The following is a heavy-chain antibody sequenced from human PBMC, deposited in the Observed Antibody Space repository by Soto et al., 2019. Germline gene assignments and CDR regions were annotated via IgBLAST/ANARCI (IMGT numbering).Heavy chain of an antibody. CDR2: ISAYNGNT. D-gene: IGHD6-19*01. V-gene: IGHV1-18*01. Sequence: QVQLVQSGAEVKKPGASVKVSCKASGYTFTSYGISWVRQAPGQGLEWMGWISAYNGNTNYAQKLQGRVTMTTGTSTSSSYMVLRRQSSHVSVVYYCARVTVSGTTVLDYWGQGTLVTVSS. CDR3: ARVTVSGTTVLDY. J-gene: IGHJ4*02. CDR1: GYTFTSYG.